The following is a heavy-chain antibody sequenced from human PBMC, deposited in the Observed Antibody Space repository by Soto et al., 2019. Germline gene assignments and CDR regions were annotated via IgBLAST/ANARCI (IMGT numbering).Heavy chain of an antibody. CDR1: GFTFSSYA. CDR2: ISNNGDTA. Sequence: EVQLLESGGGLVQPGGSLTLSCATSGFTFSSYAMVWVRQATEKGLEWVASISNNGDTAYYADSVKGRFTISRGNSENTLCLQMNGLRADDTALYFCAKSRVFIGAIVTLLDSWGQGTQVTVSS. J-gene: IGHJ4*02. CDR3: AKSRVFIGAIVTLLDS. D-gene: IGHD3-16*02. V-gene: IGHV3-23*01.